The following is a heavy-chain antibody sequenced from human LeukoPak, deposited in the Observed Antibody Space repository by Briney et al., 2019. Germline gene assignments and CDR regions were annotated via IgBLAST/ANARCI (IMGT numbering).Heavy chain of an antibody. CDR2: ISAGGGST. CDR3: AKDLGYCSGGSCYHNYSDY. V-gene: IGHV3-23*01. CDR1: GFTFSSYA. J-gene: IGHJ4*02. D-gene: IGHD2-15*01. Sequence: GGSLRLSCAVSGFTFSSYAMSWVRQAPGKGLEWVSAISAGGGSTYYADSVKGRFTISRDNSKNTLYLQMNSLRAEDTAVYYCAKDLGYCSGGSCYHNYSDYWGQGTLVTVSS.